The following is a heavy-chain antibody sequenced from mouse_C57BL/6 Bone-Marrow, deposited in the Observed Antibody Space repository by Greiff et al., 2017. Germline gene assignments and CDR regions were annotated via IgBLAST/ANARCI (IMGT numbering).Heavy chain of an antibody. V-gene: IGHV5-4*03. CDR1: GFTFSSYA. CDR3: ARGTYDYDEGFDY. J-gene: IGHJ2*01. D-gene: IGHD2-4*01. Sequence: EVKVVESGGGLVKPGGSLKLSCAASGFTFSSYAMSWVRQTPEKRLEWVATISDGGSYTYYPDNVKGRFTITRDNAKNNLYLQMSHLKSEDTAMYFWARGTYDYDEGFDYRGQGTTLTVSS. CDR2: ISDGGSYT.